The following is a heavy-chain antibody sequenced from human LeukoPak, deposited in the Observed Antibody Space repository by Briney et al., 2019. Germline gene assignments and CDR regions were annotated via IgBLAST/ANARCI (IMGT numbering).Heavy chain of an antibody. CDR1: GFTFSSYS. V-gene: IGHV3-21*01. CDR3: ARIAVAGTYAFDI. CDR2: ISSSSSYI. Sequence: PGGSLRLSCAAYGFTFSSYSMNWVRQAPGKGLEWVSSISSSSSYIYYPDSVKGRFTISRDNAKNSLYLQMNSLRAEDTAVYYCARIAVAGTYAFDIWGQGTMVTVSS. J-gene: IGHJ3*02. D-gene: IGHD6-19*01.